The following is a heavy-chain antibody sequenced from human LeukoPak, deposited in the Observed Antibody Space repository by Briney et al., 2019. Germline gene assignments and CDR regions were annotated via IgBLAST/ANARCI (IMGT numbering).Heavy chain of an antibody. J-gene: IGHJ6*02. CDR1: GGSISSGGYY. V-gene: IGHV4-39*01. CDR3: ARLERAVRSGYCSGGNCYYYFGMDV. CDR2: IYYSGST. D-gene: IGHD2-15*01. Sequence: PSETLSLTCTVSGGSISSGGYYWGWIRQPPEKGLEWIGSIYYSGSTYYNPSLKSRVTISVDTSKNQFSLKLNSVTAADTAVYYCARLERAVRSGYCSGGNCYYYFGMDVWGQGTTVTVSS.